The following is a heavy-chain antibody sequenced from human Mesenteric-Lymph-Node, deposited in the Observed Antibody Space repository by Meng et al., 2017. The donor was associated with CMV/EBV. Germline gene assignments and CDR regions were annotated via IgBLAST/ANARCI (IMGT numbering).Heavy chain of an antibody. D-gene: IGHD6-13*01. V-gene: IGHV3-23*01. CDR1: GFTFSSYA. J-gene: IGHJ4*02. CDR3: AKDRSSSSWLFDY. CDR2: ISGSGGST. Sequence: ETLSLTCAASGFTFSSYAMSWVRQAPGKGLEWVSAISGSGGSTYYADSVKGRFTISRDNSKNTLYLQMNSLRAEDTAVYYCAKDRSSSSWLFDYWGQGTLVTVSS.